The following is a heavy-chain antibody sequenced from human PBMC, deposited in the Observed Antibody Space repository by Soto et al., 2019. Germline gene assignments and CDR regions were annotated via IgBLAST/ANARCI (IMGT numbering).Heavy chain of an antibody. CDR2: IIPIFGTA. CDR1: GGTFSSYA. CDR3: ARGIIAAAGTWYFDY. J-gene: IGHJ4*02. Sequence: QVQLVQSGAEVKKPGSSVKVSCKASGGTFSSYAISWVRQAPGQGLEWMGGIIPIFGTANYAQKFQGRVTMTADESTSTAYMELSSLRCEDTAVYYCARGIIAAAGTWYFDYCGQGTLVTVSS. V-gene: IGHV1-69*01. D-gene: IGHD6-13*01.